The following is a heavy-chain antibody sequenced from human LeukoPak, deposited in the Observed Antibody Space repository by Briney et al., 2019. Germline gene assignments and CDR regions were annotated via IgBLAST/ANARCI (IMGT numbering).Heavy chain of an antibody. CDR2: INTNTGNP. V-gene: IGHV7-4-1*02. CDR3: ARPDCSSTSCYDY. J-gene: IGHJ4*02. CDR1: GGTFSSYA. Sequence: ASVKVSCKASGGTFSSYAISWVRQAPGQGLEWMGWINTNTGNPTYAQGFTGRFVFSLDTSVSTAYLQISSLKAEDTAVYYCARPDCSSTSCYDYWGQGTLVTVSS. D-gene: IGHD2-2*01.